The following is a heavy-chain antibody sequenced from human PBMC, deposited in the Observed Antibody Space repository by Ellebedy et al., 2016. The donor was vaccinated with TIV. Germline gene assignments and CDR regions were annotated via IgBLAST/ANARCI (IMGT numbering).Heavy chain of an antibody. J-gene: IGHJ6*03. V-gene: IGHV3-7*01. Sequence: GESLKISXAASGFTFSSYWMSWVRQAPGKGLEWVANIKQDGSEKYYVDSVKGRFTISRDNAENSLYLQMNSLRAEDTAVYYCAREPRHYYYYMDVWGKGTTVTVSS. CDR1: GFTFSSYW. CDR2: IKQDGSEK. CDR3: AREPRHYYYYMDV.